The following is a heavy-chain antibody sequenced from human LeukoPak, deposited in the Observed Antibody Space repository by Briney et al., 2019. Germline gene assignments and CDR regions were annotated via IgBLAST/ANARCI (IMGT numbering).Heavy chain of an antibody. D-gene: IGHD3-10*01. Sequence: GGSLRLSCAASGFTFSSYAMSWVRQARGEGLEWVSAISGSGGSTYYADSVKGRFTISRDNSKNTLYLQMNSLRAEDTAVYYCAKDSVLLWFGESDAFDIWGQGTMVTVSS. CDR1: GFTFSSYA. V-gene: IGHV3-23*01. J-gene: IGHJ3*02. CDR3: AKDSVLLWFGESDAFDI. CDR2: ISGSGGST.